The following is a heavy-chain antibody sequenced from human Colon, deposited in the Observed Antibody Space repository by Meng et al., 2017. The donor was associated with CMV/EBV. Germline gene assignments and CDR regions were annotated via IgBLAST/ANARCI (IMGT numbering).Heavy chain of an antibody. V-gene: IGHV3-23*03. J-gene: IGHJ4*02. Sequence: GESLKISCAASGFTFSSYAMSWVRQAPGKGLEWVSVIYSGGSSTYYADSVKGRFTISRDNSKNTLYLQMSSLRADDTAVYYCADDFWMERGYWGPGTLVTVSS. CDR1: GFTFSSYA. D-gene: IGHD3-3*01. CDR2: IYSGGSST. CDR3: ADDFWMERGY.